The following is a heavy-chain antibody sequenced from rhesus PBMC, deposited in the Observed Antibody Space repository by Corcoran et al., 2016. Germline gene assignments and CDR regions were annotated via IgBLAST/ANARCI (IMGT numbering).Heavy chain of an antibody. CDR2: INGNSGST. Sequence: QVQLQESGPGLVKPSETLSLTCAVSGGSFSSYWWSWIRQPPGKGREWIGEINGNSGSTNYNPSRKNRVTISKDTSKNQFSLKLSSVTAADTAVYYCAREERWELQDRSYYLDYWGQGVLVTVSS. V-gene: IGHV4-80*01. J-gene: IGHJ4*01. D-gene: IGHD1-44*02. CDR1: GGSFSSYW. CDR3: AREERWELQDRSYYLDY.